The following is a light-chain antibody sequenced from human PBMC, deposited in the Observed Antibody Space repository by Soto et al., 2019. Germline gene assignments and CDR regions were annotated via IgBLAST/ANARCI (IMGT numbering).Light chain of an antibody. V-gene: IGLV2-8*01. CDR1: SSDVGGYNY. CDR2: DVI. J-gene: IGLJ1*01. CDR3: SSYAGSNNFV. Sequence: QSALTQPPSASGSPGQSVTISCTGTSSDVGGYNYVSWYQQHPGKAPKLMIYDVIKRPSGVPDRFSGSKSGNTASLTVSGLRAEDEADYYCSSYAGSNNFVFGTGTKLTVL.